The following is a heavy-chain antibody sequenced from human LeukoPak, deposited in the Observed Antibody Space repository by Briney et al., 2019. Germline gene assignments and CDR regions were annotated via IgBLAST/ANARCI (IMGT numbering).Heavy chain of an antibody. V-gene: IGHV4-34*01. CDR3: ARVPPYGSGRGYFDY. D-gene: IGHD3-10*01. J-gene: IGHJ4*02. CDR1: GGSFSGYY. Sequence: PSETLSLTCAVYGGSFSGYYWSWIRQPPGKGLEWIGEINHSGSANYNPSLKSRVTISVDTSKNQFSLKLSSVTAADTAVYYCARVPPYGSGRGYFDYWGQGTLVTVPS. CDR2: INHSGSA.